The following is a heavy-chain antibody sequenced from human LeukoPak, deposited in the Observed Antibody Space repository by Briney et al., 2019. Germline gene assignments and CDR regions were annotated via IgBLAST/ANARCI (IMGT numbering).Heavy chain of an antibody. J-gene: IGHJ4*02. Sequence: AETLSLTCAVYGGSLSGYYWTWIRPTPAKGLDWIGAINYSGNTNYNRSLKSLVTISADTSKNQFSLSLTSVTAADTAVYTCARRGTAYCRGGNCYSDKYFDYWGQGTQVTVSS. CDR1: GGSLSGYY. CDR2: INYSGNT. CDR3: ARRGTAYCRGGNCYSDKYFDY. V-gene: IGHV4-34*01. D-gene: IGHD2-15*01.